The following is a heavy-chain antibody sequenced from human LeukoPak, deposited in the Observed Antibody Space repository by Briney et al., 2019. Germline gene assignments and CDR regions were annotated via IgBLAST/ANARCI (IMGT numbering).Heavy chain of an antibody. Sequence: ASVKVSCKASGYTFTSYYKHWVRQAPGQGLEWMGIINPSGGSTSYVQKFQGRVTMTRDTSTSTVYMELSSPRSEDTAVYYCARDAFMRGASTSCYSSWGQGTLVTVSS. V-gene: IGHV1-46*01. CDR1: GYTFTSYY. J-gene: IGHJ5*02. CDR3: ARDAFMRGASTSCYSS. D-gene: IGHD2-2*01. CDR2: INPSGGST.